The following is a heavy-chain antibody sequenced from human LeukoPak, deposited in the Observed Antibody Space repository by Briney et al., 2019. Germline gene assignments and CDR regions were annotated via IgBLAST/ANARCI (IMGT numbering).Heavy chain of an antibody. CDR3: AKSSGSSTYYFDF. CDR1: GFTFSSYG. Sequence: GRSPRLSCAASGFTFSSYGMHWVRQAPGKGLEWVAVIWYDGSNKYYADSVKGRFTISRDNSKSTLYLQMNSLRAEDTAIYYCAKSSGSSTYYFDFWGQGTLVTVSS. CDR2: IWYDGSNK. J-gene: IGHJ4*02. D-gene: IGHD3-10*01. V-gene: IGHV3-33*06.